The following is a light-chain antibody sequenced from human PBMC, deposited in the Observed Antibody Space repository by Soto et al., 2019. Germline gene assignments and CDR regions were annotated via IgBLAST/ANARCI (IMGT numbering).Light chain of an antibody. CDR1: QSISSN. CDR2: GAS. Sequence: EILMTQSPATLSVSPGERATLSCRASQSISSNLAWYQQKPGQAPRLLIFGASTRATGIPARFSGSGSGTEFTLTISSLQSEDFAVYYCQQRSNWPYTFGQGTKVDIK. V-gene: IGKV3-15*01. CDR3: QQRSNWPYT. J-gene: IGKJ2*01.